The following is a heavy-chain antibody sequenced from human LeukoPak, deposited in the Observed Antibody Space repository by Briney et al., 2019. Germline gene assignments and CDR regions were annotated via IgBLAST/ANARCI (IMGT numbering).Heavy chain of an antibody. Sequence: GGSLRLSCAASGFTFSSYDMSWVRQAPGKGLEWVSALSGSGGNTYYADSVKGRFTISRDNSKNTLYLQMNSLRAEDTAIYYCAKDRLFFDYWGQGTLVTDSS. CDR3: AKDRLFFDY. CDR2: LSGSGGNT. J-gene: IGHJ4*02. CDR1: GFTFSSYD. V-gene: IGHV3-23*01.